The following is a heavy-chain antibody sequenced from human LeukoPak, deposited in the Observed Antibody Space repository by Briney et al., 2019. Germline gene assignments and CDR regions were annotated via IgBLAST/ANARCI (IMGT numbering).Heavy chain of an antibody. J-gene: IGHJ3*02. CDR2: IYYSGST. D-gene: IGHD3-22*01. Sequence: PSETLSLTCTVSGGSISSSSYYWGWIRQPPGKGLEWIGSIYYSGSTYYNPSLKSRVTISVDTSKNQFSLKLSSVTAADTAVYYCARDPTGYYDSIGDDSAFDIWGQGTMVTVSS. CDR1: GGSISSSSYY. CDR3: ARDPTGYYDSIGDDSAFDI. V-gene: IGHV4-39*07.